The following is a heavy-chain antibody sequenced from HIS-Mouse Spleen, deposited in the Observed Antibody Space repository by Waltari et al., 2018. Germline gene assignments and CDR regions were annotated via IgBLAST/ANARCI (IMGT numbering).Heavy chain of an antibody. CDR2: ISYDGSNK. CDR1: GFTFSSYG. V-gene: IGHV3-30*18. Sequence: QVQLVESGGGVVQPGRSLRLSCAASGFTFSSYGIHWVRQAPGKGLGWVAVISYDGSNKYYADSVKGRFTISRDNSKNTLYLQMNSLRAEDTAVYYCAKDRGSQFDYWGQGTLVTVSS. D-gene: IGHD1-26*01. J-gene: IGHJ4*02. CDR3: AKDRGSQFDY.